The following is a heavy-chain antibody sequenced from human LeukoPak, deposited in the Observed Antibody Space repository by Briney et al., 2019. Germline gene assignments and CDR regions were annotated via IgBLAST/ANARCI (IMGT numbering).Heavy chain of an antibody. V-gene: IGHV3-30*04. D-gene: IGHD5-12*01. CDR3: ARGEREYSGYDVDY. J-gene: IGHJ4*02. Sequence: PGGSLRLSCAASGFTLNTYAMHWVRQTPGKGLEWVAVISHDGNKRYYADSVKGRFTISRDSSKTTLYLQMDSLRAEDTAAYYCARGEREYSGYDVDYWGQGTLVTVSS. CDR1: GFTLNTYA. CDR2: ISHDGNKR.